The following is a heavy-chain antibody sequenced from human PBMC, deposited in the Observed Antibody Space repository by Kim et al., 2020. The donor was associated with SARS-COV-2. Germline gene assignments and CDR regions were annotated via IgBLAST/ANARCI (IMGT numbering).Heavy chain of an antibody. J-gene: IGHJ4*02. V-gene: IGHV3-15*01. CDR2: IKSKTDGGTT. Sequence: GGSLRLSCAASGFTFSNAWMSWVRQAPGKGLEWVGRIKSKTDGGTTDYAAPVKGRFTISRDDSKNTLYLQMNSLKTEDTAVYYCTTLGGYSGYEIDYWGQGTLVTVSS. CDR3: TTLGGYSGYEIDY. D-gene: IGHD5-12*01. CDR1: GFTFSNAW.